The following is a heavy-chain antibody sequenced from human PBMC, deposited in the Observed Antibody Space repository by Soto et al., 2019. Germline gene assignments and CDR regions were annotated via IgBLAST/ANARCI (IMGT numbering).Heavy chain of an antibody. V-gene: IGHV3-23*01. D-gene: IGHD3-22*01. CDR1: GFTFSSYA. J-gene: IGHJ6*02. Sequence: GGSLRLSCAASGFTFSSYAMSWVRQAPGKXLEWVSAISGSGGSTYYADSVKGRFTISRDNSKNTLYLQMNSLRAEDTAVYYCAKDAFYYYDSSGYYYDYYYYGMDVWGQGTTVTVSS. CDR2: ISGSGGST. CDR3: AKDAFYYYDSSGYYYDYYYYGMDV.